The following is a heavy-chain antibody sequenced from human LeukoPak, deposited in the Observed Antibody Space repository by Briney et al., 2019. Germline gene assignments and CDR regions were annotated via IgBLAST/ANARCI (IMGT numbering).Heavy chain of an antibody. D-gene: IGHD3-3*01. CDR1: GYTFTSYD. V-gene: IGHV1-8*01. CDR2: MNPNSGNT. Sequence: ASVKVSCKASGYTFTSYDINWVRQATGQGLEWMGWMNPNSGNTGYAQKFQGRVTMTRNTSISTAYMELSSLRSVDTAVYYCARAHPGLRFLEWLLSGGWFDPWGQGTLVTVSS. CDR3: ARAHPGLRFLEWLLSGGWFDP. J-gene: IGHJ5*02.